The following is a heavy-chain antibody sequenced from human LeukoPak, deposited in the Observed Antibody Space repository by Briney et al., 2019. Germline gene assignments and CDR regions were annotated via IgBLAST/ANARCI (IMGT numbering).Heavy chain of an antibody. CDR1: GGSFSGYF. J-gene: IGHJ4*02. CDR2: IYYSEST. CDR3: ARGSSWYQTNFDY. V-gene: IGHV4-34*01. Sequence: SETLSLTCAVYGGSFSGYFWSWIRQPPGKGLEWIGSIYYSESTYYNPSLKSRVTISVDTSKNQFSLKLTSVTAADTAVYYCARGSSWYQTNFDYWGQGTLVTVSS. D-gene: IGHD6-13*01.